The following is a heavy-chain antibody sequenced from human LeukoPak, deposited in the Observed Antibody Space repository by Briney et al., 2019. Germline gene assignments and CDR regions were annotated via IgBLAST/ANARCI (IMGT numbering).Heavy chain of an antibody. D-gene: IGHD6-6*01. Sequence: GASVKVSCKASGYTFTGYYMHWVRQAPGQGLEWMGWINPNSGGTNYAQKFQGRVTMTRDTSISTAYMELSRLRSDDTAVYYCARVSGGSSTSFDYWGQGTLVTVSS. V-gene: IGHV1-2*02. J-gene: IGHJ4*02. CDR2: INPNSGGT. CDR1: GYTFTGYY. CDR3: ARVSGGSSTSFDY.